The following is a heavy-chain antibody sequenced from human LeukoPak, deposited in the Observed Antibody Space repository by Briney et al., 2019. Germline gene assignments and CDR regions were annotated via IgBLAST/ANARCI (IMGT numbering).Heavy chain of an antibody. V-gene: IGHV1-2*02. Sequence: ASVKVSCKASGYTFTCYYMHWVRQAPGQGLEWMGWINPNSGGTNYAQKFQGRVTMTRDTSISTAYMELSRLRSDDTAVYYCARGYDFWSGYSEGGYWGQGTLVTVSS. CDR1: GYTFTCYY. CDR2: INPNSGGT. CDR3: ARGYDFWSGYSEGGY. D-gene: IGHD3-3*01. J-gene: IGHJ4*02.